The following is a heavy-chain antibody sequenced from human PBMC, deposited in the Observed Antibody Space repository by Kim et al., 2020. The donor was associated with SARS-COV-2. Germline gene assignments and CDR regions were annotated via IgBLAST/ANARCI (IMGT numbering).Heavy chain of an antibody. J-gene: IGHJ5*02. Sequence: GGSLRLSCAASGFTFSNYAMTWVRQAPGKGLEWVSVMSGNGDTVYYADSVRGRFTISRDNSKNTLDLQMNSLRAEDTALYYCAKYVTAGGSCFDPWGQGILVTVSS. D-gene: IGHD3-10*02. V-gene: IGHV3-23*01. CDR2: MSGNGDTV. CDR1: GFTFSNYA. CDR3: AKYVTAGGSCFDP.